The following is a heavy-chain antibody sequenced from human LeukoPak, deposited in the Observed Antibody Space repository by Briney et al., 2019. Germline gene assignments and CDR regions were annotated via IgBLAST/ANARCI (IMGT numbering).Heavy chain of an antibody. CDR3: ARVGDVGPFDY. Sequence: GGSLRLSCAASGFTFSSYAMHWVRQAPGKGLEYVSAMSSNGGTTDYANSVKGRFTISRDNSKNTLYLQVGSLRAEDMAVYYCARVGDVGPFDYWGQGILVTVSS. J-gene: IGHJ4*02. V-gene: IGHV3-64*01. CDR2: MSSNGGTT. CDR1: GFTFSSYA. D-gene: IGHD1-26*01.